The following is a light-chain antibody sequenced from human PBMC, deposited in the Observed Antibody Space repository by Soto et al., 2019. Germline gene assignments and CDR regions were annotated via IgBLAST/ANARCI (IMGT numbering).Light chain of an antibody. CDR3: QQYYSYPPWT. Sequence: DIQMTQSPSSLCASVGDRVTMTCRASQSISSWLAWYQQKPGKAPKLLIYAASTLQSGVPSRFSGSGSGTDFTLTISCLQSEDFATYYCQQYYSYPPWTFGQGTTVDTK. CDR2: AAS. J-gene: IGKJ1*01. CDR1: QSISSW. V-gene: IGKV1-5*01.